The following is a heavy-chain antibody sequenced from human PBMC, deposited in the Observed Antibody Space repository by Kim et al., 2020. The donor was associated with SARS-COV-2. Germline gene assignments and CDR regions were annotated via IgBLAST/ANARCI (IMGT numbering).Heavy chain of an antibody. CDR2: ISSSSSYT. Sequence: LSLTCAASGFTFSDYYMSWIRQAPGKGLEWVSYISSSSSYTNYADSVKGRFTISRDNAKNSLYLQMNSLRAEDTAVYYCARVGYDYVWGSYRDYYYYYGMDVWGRGTTVTVSS. J-gene: IGHJ6*02. V-gene: IGHV3-11*05. D-gene: IGHD3-16*02. CDR3: ARVGYDYVWGSYRDYYYYYGMDV. CDR1: GFTFSDYY.